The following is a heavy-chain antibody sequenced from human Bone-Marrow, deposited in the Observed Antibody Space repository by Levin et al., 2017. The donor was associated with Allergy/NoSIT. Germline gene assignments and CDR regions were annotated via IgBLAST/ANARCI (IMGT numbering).Heavy chain of an antibody. Sequence: GGSLRLSCAGSGFIFSNYWMSWVRQAPGKGLEWVANINQDGSEKYYVDSVKGRFTISRDNAKNSLYLQVNSLRAEDTAVYYCSRALTVAGTGYWGQGTLLTVSS. J-gene: IGHJ4*02. CDR3: SRALTVAGTGY. CDR2: INQDGSEK. V-gene: IGHV3-7*01. D-gene: IGHD1-14*01. CDR1: GFIFSNYW.